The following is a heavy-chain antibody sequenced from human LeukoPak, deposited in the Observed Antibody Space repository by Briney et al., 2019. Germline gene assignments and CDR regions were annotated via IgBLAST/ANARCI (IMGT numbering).Heavy chain of an antibody. CDR3: ARSGLAMMRDAFDI. CDR2: IYYSGST. Sequence: SETLSLTCSVSGVSISSGDYYWSWIRQPPGEGLEWIGYIYYSGSTNYNPSLKSRVTISVDTSKNQFSLKLSSVTAADTAVYYCARSGLAMMRDAFDIWGQGTMVTVSS. V-gene: IGHV4-61*08. CDR1: GVSISSGDYY. D-gene: IGHD3-3*01. J-gene: IGHJ3*02.